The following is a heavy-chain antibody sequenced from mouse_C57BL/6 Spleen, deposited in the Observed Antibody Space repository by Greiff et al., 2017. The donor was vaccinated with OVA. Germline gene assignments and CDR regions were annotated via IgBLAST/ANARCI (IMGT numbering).Heavy chain of an antibody. CDR3: IYYYGSSSGAY. J-gene: IGHJ3*01. D-gene: IGHD1-1*01. CDR2: IRLKSDNYAT. CDR1: GFTFSNYW. Sequence: EVKLQESGGGLVQPGGSMKLSCVASGFTFSNYWMNWVRQSPEKGLEWVAQIRLKSDNYATHYAESVKGRFTISRDDSKSSVYLQMNNLRAEDTGIYYCIYYYGSSSGAYWGQGTLVTVSA. V-gene: IGHV6-3*01.